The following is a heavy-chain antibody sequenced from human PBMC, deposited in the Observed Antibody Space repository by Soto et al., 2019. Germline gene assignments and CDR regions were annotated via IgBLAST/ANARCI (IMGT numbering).Heavy chain of an antibody. V-gene: IGHV3-64D*08. J-gene: IGHJ3*02. CDR1: GFTFSSYA. CDR3: VKLSLIAAAGIDAFDI. CDR2: ISSNGGST. Sequence: GGSLRLSCSASGFTFSSYAMHWVRQAPWKGLEYVSAISSNGGSTYYADSVKGRFTISRDNSKNTLYLQMSSLRAEDAAVYYCVKLSLIAAAGIDAFDIWGQGTMVTVSS. D-gene: IGHD6-13*01.